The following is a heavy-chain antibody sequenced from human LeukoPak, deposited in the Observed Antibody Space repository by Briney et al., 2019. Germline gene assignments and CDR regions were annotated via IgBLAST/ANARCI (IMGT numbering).Heavy chain of an antibody. D-gene: IGHD3-22*01. CDR1: GFTFSSYA. Sequence: GWSLRLSCAASGFTFSSYAMSWVRQAPGKGLEWVSAISGSGGSPYYADSVKGRFTISRDNSKNTLYLQMNSLRAEDTAVYYCAKTWGSGYPRGGDYWGQGTLVTVSS. CDR2: ISGSGGSP. V-gene: IGHV3-23*01. J-gene: IGHJ4*02. CDR3: AKTWGSGYPRGGDY.